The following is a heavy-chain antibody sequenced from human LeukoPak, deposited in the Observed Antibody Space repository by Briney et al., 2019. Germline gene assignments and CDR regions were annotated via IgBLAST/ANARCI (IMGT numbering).Heavy chain of an antibody. J-gene: IGHJ4*02. CDR2: ISGSGGST. Sequence: GGSLRLSCAASGFTFSSYVMSWVRQAPGKGLEWVSAISGSGGSTYYADSVKGRFTISRDNSKNTLYLQMNSLRAEDTAVYYCAKNPMVRGVILPSYFDYWGQGTLVTVSS. V-gene: IGHV3-23*01. CDR3: AKNPMVRGVILPSYFDY. CDR1: GFTFSSYV. D-gene: IGHD3-10*01.